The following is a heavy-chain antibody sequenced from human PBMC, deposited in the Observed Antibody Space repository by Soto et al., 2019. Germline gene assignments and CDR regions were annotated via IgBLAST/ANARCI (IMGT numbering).Heavy chain of an antibody. D-gene: IGHD1-26*01. V-gene: IGHV4-30-2*02. Sequence: PSETLSLTCAVSGGSISSGGYSWSWIRQPPGKGLEWIGYIYHSGSTYYNPSLKSRVTISVDRSKNQFSLKLSCLRSEDTAVYYCASADSGSYDAFDIWGQGTMVTVSS. CDR3: ASADSGSYDAFDI. J-gene: IGHJ3*02. CDR1: GGSISSGGYS. CDR2: IYHSGST.